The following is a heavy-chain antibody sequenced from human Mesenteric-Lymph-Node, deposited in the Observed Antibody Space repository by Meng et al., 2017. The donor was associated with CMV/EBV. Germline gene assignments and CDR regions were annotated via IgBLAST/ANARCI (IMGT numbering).Heavy chain of an antibody. V-gene: IGHV4-59*01. D-gene: IGHD3-22*01. CDR2: IYYTGST. CDR3: ARSTPNYYYDVGWFDP. J-gene: IGHJ5*02. CDR1: GGSLSRFY. Sequence: GSLRLSCSVSGGSLSRFYWGWIRQPPGKGLEWIGYIYYTGSTDYSPSLKSRVTISLDTSKNQFSLKLNSVTAADTAVYYCARSTPNYYYDVGWFDPWGQGTLVTVSS.